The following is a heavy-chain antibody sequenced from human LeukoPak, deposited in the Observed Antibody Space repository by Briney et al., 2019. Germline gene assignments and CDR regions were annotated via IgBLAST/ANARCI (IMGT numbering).Heavy chain of an antibody. CDR3: GSTPYYIAVAGLFDY. V-gene: IGHV4-39*02. Sequence: PSETLSLTCTVSGGSISSSSYYWGWIRQPPGKGLGWVGSIYYSGSTYYNPSLKGRVTISVDTYNNHFSLKLSTVTGAVTSVYYCGSTPYYIAVAGLFDYWGQGTLVTVSS. CDR2: IYYSGST. CDR1: GGSISSSSYY. D-gene: IGHD6-19*01. J-gene: IGHJ4*02.